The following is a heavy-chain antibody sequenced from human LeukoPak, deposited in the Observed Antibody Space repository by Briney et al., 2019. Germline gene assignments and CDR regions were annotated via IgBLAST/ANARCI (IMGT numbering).Heavy chain of an antibody. CDR2: MNHSGSN. CDR1: GGSFSGYY. D-gene: IGHD3-3*01. Sequence: SETLSLTCAVYGGSFSGYYWGWIRQPPGKGLGWIGEMNHSGSNNYNPSLKSRVTISVDTSKNQFPLKLSFVTAADTAVYYCARGEISQMDIWGQGTTVTVSS. CDR3: ARGEISQMDI. J-gene: IGHJ6*02. V-gene: IGHV4-34*01.